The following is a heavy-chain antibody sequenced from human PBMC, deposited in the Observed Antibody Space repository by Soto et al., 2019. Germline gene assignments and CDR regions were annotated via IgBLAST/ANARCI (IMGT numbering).Heavy chain of an antibody. CDR3: AREGPYDGNRYYYF. CDR1: GGSIRSYD. CDR2: IYASGST. Sequence: AGTLSLTCAASGGSIRSYDLSWIRQPPGKGLEWIGSIYASGSTNYNASLKSRVTISVETSKNQFSLKLSSVTAADTAVYYCAREGPYDGNRYYYFWGQGTLVTVSS. J-gene: IGHJ4*02. V-gene: IGHV4-59*01. D-gene: IGHD3-22*01.